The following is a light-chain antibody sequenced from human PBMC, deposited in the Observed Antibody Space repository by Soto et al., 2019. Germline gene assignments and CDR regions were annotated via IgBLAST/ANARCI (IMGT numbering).Light chain of an antibody. Sequence: DIVMTQSPDSLAVSLGERATINFESSQIFLLSSNNKNYLAWYQQKPGQPPRLLIYWASTRASGVPDQFSGSGSGTDFTLTISSLQAEDVAVYYCQQYYSTPSITFGQGTRLEIK. CDR3: QQYYSTPSIT. CDR1: QIFLLSSNNKNY. CDR2: WAS. J-gene: IGKJ5*01. V-gene: IGKV4-1*01.